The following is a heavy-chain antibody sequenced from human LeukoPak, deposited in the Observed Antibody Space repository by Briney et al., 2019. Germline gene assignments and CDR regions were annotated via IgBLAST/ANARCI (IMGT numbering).Heavy chain of an antibody. J-gene: IGHJ3*02. CDR3: AKVQGYCSGGSCYLDAFDI. CDR2: ISWDGGST. V-gene: IGHV3-43D*04. CDR1: GFTFDDFA. Sequence: GGSLRLSCAASGFTFDDFAMHWVRQAPGKGLEWVSLISWDGGSTYYADSVKGRFTISRDNSKNSLYLQMNSLRAEDTALYYCAKVQGYCSGGSCYLDAFDIWGQGTMVTVSS. D-gene: IGHD2-15*01.